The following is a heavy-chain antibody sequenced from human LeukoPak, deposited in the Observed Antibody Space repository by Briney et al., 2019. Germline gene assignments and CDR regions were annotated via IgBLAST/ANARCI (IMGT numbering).Heavy chain of an antibody. CDR2: IIPIFGTA. CDR1: GGTFISYA. J-gene: IGHJ4*02. Sequence: ASXKVSCKASGGTFISYAISWVRQAPGQGREWMGGIIPIFGTANYAQKFQGRVAITADESTSTAYMELSSLRSEDTAVYYCLASPGYCSSTSCYMIDYWGQGTLVTVSS. V-gene: IGHV1-69*13. D-gene: IGHD2-2*02. CDR3: LASPGYCSSTSCYMIDY.